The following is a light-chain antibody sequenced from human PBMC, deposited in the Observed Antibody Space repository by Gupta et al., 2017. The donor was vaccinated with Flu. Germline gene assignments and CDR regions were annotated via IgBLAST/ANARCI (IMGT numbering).Light chain of an antibody. Sequence: ASQSISSALKWYQQSPGKAPTRLIYSASSLQSGVPSRFSASGSGTAFTLIISSLQLEDLGTYYCQQSYHSPLLTLGPATKADLK. CDR2: SAS. V-gene: IGKV1-39*01. CDR1: QSISSA. J-gene: IGKJ3*01. CDR3: QQSYHSPLLT.